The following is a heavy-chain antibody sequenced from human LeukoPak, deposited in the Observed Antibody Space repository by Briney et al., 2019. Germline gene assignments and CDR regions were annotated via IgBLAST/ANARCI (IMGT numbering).Heavy chain of an antibody. CDR2: IYYSGST. Sequence: KPSETLSLTCTVSGGSISSYYWSWIRQPPGKGLEWIGYIYYSGSTNYNPSLKSRVTISVDTSKNQFSLKLSSVTAADTAVYYCARADTVVTPLFDYWGQGTLVTVSS. CDR3: ARADTVVTPLFDY. D-gene: IGHD4-23*01. V-gene: IGHV4-59*01. CDR1: GGSISSYY. J-gene: IGHJ4*02.